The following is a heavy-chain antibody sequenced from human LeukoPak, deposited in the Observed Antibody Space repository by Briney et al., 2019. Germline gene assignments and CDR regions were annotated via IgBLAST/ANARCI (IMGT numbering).Heavy chain of an antibody. V-gene: IGHV4-39*01. J-gene: IGHJ4*02. Sequence: SETLSLTCTVSGGSISSSSYYWGWIRQPPGKGLEWIGSIYYSGSTYYNPSLKSRVTISVDTSKNQFSLKLSPVTAADTAVYYCARHSRDDYGDYVGYWGQGTLVTVSS. CDR1: GGSISSSSYY. CDR2: IYYSGST. D-gene: IGHD4-17*01. CDR3: ARHSRDDYGDYVGY.